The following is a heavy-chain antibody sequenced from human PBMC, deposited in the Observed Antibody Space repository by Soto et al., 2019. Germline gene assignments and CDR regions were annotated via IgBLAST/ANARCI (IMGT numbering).Heavy chain of an antibody. V-gene: IGHV3-23*01. Sequence: EVQLLESGGGLVQPGGSLRLSCAASGFTFSSYAMSWVRQAPGKGLEWVSAISGSGGSTYYADSVKGRFTISRDNSKNTLYLQMNSLRAEDTAVYYCAKGHMEYQPLWDLWFDPWGQGTLVTVSS. CDR3: AKGHMEYQPLWDLWFDP. J-gene: IGHJ5*02. CDR1: GFTFSSYA. CDR2: ISGSGGST. D-gene: IGHD2-2*01.